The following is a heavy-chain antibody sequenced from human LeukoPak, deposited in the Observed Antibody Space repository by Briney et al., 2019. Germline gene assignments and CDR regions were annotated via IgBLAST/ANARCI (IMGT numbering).Heavy chain of an antibody. CDR2: ISGSGGST. CDR1: GFTFTSYT. V-gene: IGHV3-23*01. D-gene: IGHD5-12*01. J-gene: IGHJ4*02. Sequence: GGSLRLPCAASGFTFTSYTMSWVRQAPGKGLEWVSTISGSGGSTDYADSVKGRFTISRDNSKNTVYVQMNSLRAEDTAVYYCAKGSGYGGPPDWGQGTLVTVSA. CDR3: AKGSGYGGPPD.